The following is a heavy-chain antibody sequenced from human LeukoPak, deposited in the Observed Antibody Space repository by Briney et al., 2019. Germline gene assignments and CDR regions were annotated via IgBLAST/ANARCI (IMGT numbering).Heavy chain of an antibody. CDR2: IYYSGST. CDR1: GVSISGYY. CDR3: ARGGPWLDLDY. J-gene: IGHJ4*02. V-gene: IGHV4-59*01. Sequence: PSETLSLTCTVSGVSISGYYWSWIRQPPGKGLEWIGYIYYSGSTNYNPSLKSRVTISVDTSKNQFSLKLSSVTAADTAVYYCARGGPWLDLDYWGQGTLVTVSS. D-gene: IGHD6-19*01.